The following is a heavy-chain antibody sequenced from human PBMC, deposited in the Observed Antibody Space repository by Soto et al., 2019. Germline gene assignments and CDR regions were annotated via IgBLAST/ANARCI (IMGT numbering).Heavy chain of an antibody. CDR2: IYKSATT. CDR1: CDSISNLDYF. CDR3: ARGRYCLTGRCFPNWFDS. Sequence: SETLSLTCSFSCDSISNLDYFWAWIRQPPGQALEYIGYIYKSATTYYNPSFESRVAISVDTSKSQFSLNVTSVTAADTAVYFCARGRYCLTGRCFPNWFDSWGQEALVTVSS. D-gene: IGHD7-27*01. V-gene: IGHV4-30-4*01. J-gene: IGHJ5*01.